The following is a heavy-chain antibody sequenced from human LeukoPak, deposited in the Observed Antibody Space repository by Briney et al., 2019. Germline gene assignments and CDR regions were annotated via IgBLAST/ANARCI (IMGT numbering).Heavy chain of an antibody. CDR3: ARQLSGWYDADPY. CDR2: IKEDGSRN. CDR1: GFTFSRYW. Sequence: GGSLRLSCAASGFTFSRYWMSWVRQAPGKGLEWVANIKEDGSRNHYVDSVKGRFTISRDNAKNSLYLQMSSLRAEDTAVYYCARQLSGWYDADPYGGQGTLVTVSS. V-gene: IGHV3-7*05. D-gene: IGHD6-19*01. J-gene: IGHJ4*02.